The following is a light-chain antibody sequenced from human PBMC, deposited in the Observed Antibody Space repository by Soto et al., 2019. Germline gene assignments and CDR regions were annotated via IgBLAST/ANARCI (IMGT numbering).Light chain of an antibody. J-gene: IGLJ1*01. V-gene: IGLV2-23*03. CDR3: CSYAGGSNV. Sequence: QSALTQPASVSESPGQSITISCTGTSSDVGSYEFVSWYQQYPGKAPKLMTYEGSKRPSGVSDRFSGSKSGNTASLTISGLQAEDEADYFCCSYAGGSNVFGAGTKLTVL. CDR2: EGS. CDR1: SSDVGSYEF.